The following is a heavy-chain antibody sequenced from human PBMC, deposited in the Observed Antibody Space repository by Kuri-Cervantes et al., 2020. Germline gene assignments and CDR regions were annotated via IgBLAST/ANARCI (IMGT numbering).Heavy chain of an antibody. D-gene: IGHD2-21*01. J-gene: IGHJ4*02. V-gene: IGHV3-30*03. Sequence: GGSLRLSCAASGFTFTSYGMHWVRQVPGKGLEWVAVISYDGSNKYYADSVKGRFTISRDNSKNTLYLQMNSLTAEDTAVYYCARMEIGMFDYWGQGTLVTVSS. CDR2: ISYDGSNK. CDR3: ARMEIGMFDY. CDR1: GFTFTSYG.